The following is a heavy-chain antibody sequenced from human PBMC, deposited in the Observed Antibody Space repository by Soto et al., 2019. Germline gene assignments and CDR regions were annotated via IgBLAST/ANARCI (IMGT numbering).Heavy chain of an antibody. V-gene: IGHV3-9*01. Sequence: EVQLVESGGGLVQPGRSLRLSCAASGFTFDDYAMNWVRQAPGKGLEWVSSISWNSGNIVYADSVKGRFTISRDNAKNSLYLQMYGLRAEDTAFYYCAKGHTTAVFSYFDLWGRGIVVTVSS. CDR2: ISWNSGNI. CDR3: AKGHTTAVFSYFDL. D-gene: IGHD1-1*01. J-gene: IGHJ2*01. CDR1: GFTFDDYA.